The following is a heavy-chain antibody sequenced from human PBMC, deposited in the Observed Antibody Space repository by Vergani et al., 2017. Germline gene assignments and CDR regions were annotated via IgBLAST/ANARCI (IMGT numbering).Heavy chain of an antibody. J-gene: IGHJ4*02. CDR1: GFTFSSYW. CDR3: ARDATADYYDSSGHFDY. CDR2: IKQDGSEK. V-gene: IGHV3-7*03. D-gene: IGHD3-22*01. Sequence: EVQLVESGGGLVQPGGSLRLSCAASGFTFSSYWMSWVRQAPGKGLEWVANIKQDGSEKYYVDSVKGRFTISRDNAKNSLYLQRNSLRAEDTAVYYCARDATADYYDSSGHFDYWGQGTLVTVSS.